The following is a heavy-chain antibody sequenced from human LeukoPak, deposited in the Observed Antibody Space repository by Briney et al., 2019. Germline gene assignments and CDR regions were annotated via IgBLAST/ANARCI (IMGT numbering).Heavy chain of an antibody. D-gene: IGHD1-26*01. J-gene: IGHJ4*02. Sequence: SETLSLTCAVYGGSFSGYYWSWIRQPPGKGLEWIGEINHSGSTNYNPSLKSRVTISVDTSKNQFSLKLSSVTAADTAVYYCARGGPNTYSGSYYAGGDYWGQGTLVTVSS. CDR1: GGSFSGYY. CDR3: ARGGPNTYSGSYYAGGDY. CDR2: INHSGST. V-gene: IGHV4-34*01.